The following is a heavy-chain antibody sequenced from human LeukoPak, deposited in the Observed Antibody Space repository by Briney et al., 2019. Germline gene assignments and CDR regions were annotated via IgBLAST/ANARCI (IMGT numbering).Heavy chain of an antibody. D-gene: IGHD5-12*01. CDR3: AKDKAPLYSGYDWDLDF. J-gene: IGHJ4*02. V-gene: IGHV3-9*01. CDR1: GFTFHHYA. Sequence: GRSLRLSCAASGFTFHHYAIHWVRQVPGKGLEWVSGISWNSAYIGYADSVKGRFTISRDNAKNSVYLQMNSLRAEDTALYYYAKDKAPLYSGYDWDLDFWGQGTMVTVSS. CDR2: ISWNSAYI.